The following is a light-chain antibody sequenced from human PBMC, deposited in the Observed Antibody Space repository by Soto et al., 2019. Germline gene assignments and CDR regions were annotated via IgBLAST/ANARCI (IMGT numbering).Light chain of an antibody. CDR1: SSDVGGYNY. Sequence: QSALTQPASVSGSPGQSITIYCTGTSSDVGGYNYVSWYQQHPGKAPKLMIYEVSNRPSGVSDRFSGSKSGNTASLTISGLQAEDEADYYCSSYTSGTTHVFGTGTKVTVL. J-gene: IGLJ1*01. V-gene: IGLV2-14*01. CDR3: SSYTSGTTHV. CDR2: EVS.